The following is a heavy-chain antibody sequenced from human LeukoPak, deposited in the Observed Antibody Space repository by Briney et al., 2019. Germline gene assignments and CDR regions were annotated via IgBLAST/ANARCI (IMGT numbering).Heavy chain of an antibody. CDR2: ISAYNDNT. D-gene: IGHD2-2*02. J-gene: IGHJ6*03. CDR1: GYTLSNYD. CDR3: ARMGHCSSTSCYRWPYYYMDV. V-gene: IGHV1-18*04. Sequence: ASVKVSCTASGYTLSNYDINWVRQASGQGLEWMGWISAYNDNTNYAQKLQGRVTMTTDTSTSTAHMELRSLRSDDTAVYYCARMGHCSSTSCYRWPYYYMDVWGKGTTVTVSS.